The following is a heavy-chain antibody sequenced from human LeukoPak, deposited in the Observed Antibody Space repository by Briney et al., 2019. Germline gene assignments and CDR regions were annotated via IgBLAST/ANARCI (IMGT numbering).Heavy chain of an antibody. CDR2: IYYSGST. CDR3: AREIIAAAYLNFDY. Sequence: SKTLSLTCTVSGGSISSSSYYWGWLRQPPGKGLEWIGSIYYSGSTYYNPSLKSRVTISVDTSKNQFSLKLTSVTAADTAVYYCAREIIAAAYLNFDYWGQGTLVTVSS. D-gene: IGHD6-13*01. V-gene: IGHV4-39*07. CDR1: GGSISSSSYY. J-gene: IGHJ4*02.